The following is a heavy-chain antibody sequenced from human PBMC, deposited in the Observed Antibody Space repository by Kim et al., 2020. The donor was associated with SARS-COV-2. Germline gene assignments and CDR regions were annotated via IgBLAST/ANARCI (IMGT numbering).Heavy chain of an antibody. CDR3: ARAYGDYADYYFDY. D-gene: IGHD4-17*01. V-gene: IGHV3-30*01. J-gene: IGHJ4*02. Sequence: VAPVKGRFTISRDNSKNTLYLQMNSLRAEDTAVYYCARAYGDYADYYFDYWGQGTLVTVSS.